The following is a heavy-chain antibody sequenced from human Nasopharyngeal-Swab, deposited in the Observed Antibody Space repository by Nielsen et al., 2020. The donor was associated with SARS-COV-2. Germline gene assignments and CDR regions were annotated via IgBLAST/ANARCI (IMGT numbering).Heavy chain of an antibody. V-gene: IGHV1-69*01. CDR3: ARDQRRGYSGYDHTYFDY. Sequence: APDAPGRARVGMGGIIPIFGTANYAQKFQGRVTITADESASTAYMVLSSLRSEDTAVYYCARDQRRGYSGYDHTYFDYWGQGTLVTVSS. D-gene: IGHD5-12*01. J-gene: IGHJ4*02. CDR2: IIPIFGTA.